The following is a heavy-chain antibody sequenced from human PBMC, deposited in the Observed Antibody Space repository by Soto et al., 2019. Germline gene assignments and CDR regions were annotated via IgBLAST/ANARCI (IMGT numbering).Heavy chain of an antibody. V-gene: IGHV4-31*03. Sequence: SETLSLTCTVSGDSISSGGYYWGWIRQHPEKGLECIGYIYYSGSTYYNPSLKSRVTISVDMSKNQFSLKLTSMTAADTAVYYCARYENYEFDTWGQGTLVTVSS. J-gene: IGHJ5*02. D-gene: IGHD3-3*01. CDR1: GDSISSGGYY. CDR2: IYYSGST. CDR3: ARYENYEFDT.